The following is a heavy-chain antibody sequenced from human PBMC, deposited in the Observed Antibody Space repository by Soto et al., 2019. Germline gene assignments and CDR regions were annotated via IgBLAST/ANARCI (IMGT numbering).Heavy chain of an antibody. CDR3: ARRNIFYDSSGYYYGWFDP. D-gene: IGHD3-22*01. V-gene: IGHV4-59*01. Sequence: SATLSLTCTVSGGSISSYYWSWILQPPGKGLEWIVDIYYGGSTNYNPSLKSRVTISVDTSKNQFSLKLSSVTAADTAVYYCARRNIFYDSSGYYYGWFDPCGQGTLVTISS. J-gene: IGHJ5*02. CDR1: GGSISSYY. CDR2: IYYGGST.